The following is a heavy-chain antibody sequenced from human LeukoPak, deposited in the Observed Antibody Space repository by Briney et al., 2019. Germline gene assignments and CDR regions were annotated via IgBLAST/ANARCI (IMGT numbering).Heavy chain of an antibody. V-gene: IGHV4-59*08. CDR3: ARQVLRYFDWSPRAYFDY. D-gene: IGHD3-9*01. J-gene: IGHJ4*02. CDR1: GGSISSYY. Sequence: MPSETRSLTCTVSGGSISSYYWSWIRQPPGKGLEWIGYIYYSGSTNYNPSLKSRVTISVDTSKNQFSLKLSSVTAADTAVYYCARQVLRYFDWSPRAYFDYWGQGTLVTVSS. CDR2: IYYSGST.